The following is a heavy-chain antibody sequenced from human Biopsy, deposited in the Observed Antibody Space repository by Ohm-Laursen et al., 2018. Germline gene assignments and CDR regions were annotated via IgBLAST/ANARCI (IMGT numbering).Heavy chain of an antibody. Sequence: GSSVKVSCKASGYTFTNYGISWVRQAPGQGLEWMGWISPYNGDTDYAQKLQGRVTMTTDTSMSTAYMDLRGLRSDDTAVYYCARDRWPHVTLLGLVVFDFWGQGTLVIVSS. CDR1: GYTFTNYG. J-gene: IGHJ4*02. CDR3: ARDRWPHVTLLGLVVFDF. V-gene: IGHV1-18*01. CDR2: ISPYNGDT. D-gene: IGHD3-3*01.